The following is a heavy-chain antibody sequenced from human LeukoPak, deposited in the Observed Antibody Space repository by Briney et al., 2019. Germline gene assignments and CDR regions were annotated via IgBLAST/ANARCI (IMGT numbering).Heavy chain of an antibody. D-gene: IGHD1-1*01. CDR2: IYYSGST. CDR3: ARLENDVGAFDY. Sequence: ESSETLSLTCTVSGGSISSYYWSWIRQPPGKGLEWIGYIYYSGSTNYNPSLKSRVTISVDTSKNQFSLKLSSVTAADTAVYYCARLENDVGAFDYWGQGTLVTVSS. CDR1: GGSISSYY. V-gene: IGHV4-59*08. J-gene: IGHJ4*02.